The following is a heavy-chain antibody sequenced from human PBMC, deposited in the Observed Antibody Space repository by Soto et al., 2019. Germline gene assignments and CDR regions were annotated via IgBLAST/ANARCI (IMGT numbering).Heavy chain of an antibody. Sequence: GASVKVSCKAPGYTFTSYYMHWVRQAPGQGLEWMGIINPSGGSTSYAQKFQGRVTMTRDTSTSTVYMELSSLRSEDTAVYYCARGAAAGLVYYYYYYMDVWGKGTTVTVSS. J-gene: IGHJ6*03. V-gene: IGHV1-46*03. CDR2: INPSGGST. CDR3: ARGAAAGLVYYYYYYMDV. D-gene: IGHD6-13*01. CDR1: GYTFTSYY.